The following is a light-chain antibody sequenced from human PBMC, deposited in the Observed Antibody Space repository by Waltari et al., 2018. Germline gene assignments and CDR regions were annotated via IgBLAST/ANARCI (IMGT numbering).Light chain of an antibody. CDR3: QQYYTAPYT. J-gene: IGKJ2*01. V-gene: IGKV1-5*01. Sequence: DIQMTQSPSTLSASVGYRVTITCRASQSISSWLAWYQQKPGKAPKLLIYDASSLESGGPSRFSGSGSGTEFTLTIGSLQAEDVAVYYCQQYYTAPYTFGQGTKLEIK. CDR2: DAS. CDR1: QSISSW.